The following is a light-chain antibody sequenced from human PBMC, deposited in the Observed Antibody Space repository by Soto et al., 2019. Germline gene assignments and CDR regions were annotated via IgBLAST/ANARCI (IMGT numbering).Light chain of an antibody. J-gene: IGLJ3*02. Sequence: QSVLTQPASVSGSPGQSITISCTGTSSDVGSYNLVSWYQQHPGKAPKLMIYEVSKRPSGVSNRFSGSKSGNTASLTISGLQAEDEADYYCCSYAGSSTLDWVFGGGTKLTVL. CDR2: EVS. CDR1: SSDVGSYNL. V-gene: IGLV2-23*02. CDR3: CSYAGSSTLDWV.